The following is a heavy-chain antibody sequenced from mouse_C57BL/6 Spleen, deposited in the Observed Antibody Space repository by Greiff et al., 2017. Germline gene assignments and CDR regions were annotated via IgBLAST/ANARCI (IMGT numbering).Heavy chain of an antibody. D-gene: IGHD2-3*01. Sequence: VQLQQPGAELVMPGASVKLSCKASGYTFTSYWMHWVKQRPGQGLEWIGEIAPSASYTNYNQKFKGKSTLAVDKSSSTAYMQLSSLTSEDSAVYYCARYRSYDGYSDDWGQGTTLTVSS. V-gene: IGHV1-69*01. CDR2: IAPSASYT. J-gene: IGHJ2*01. CDR1: GYTFTSYW. CDR3: ARYRSYDGYSDD.